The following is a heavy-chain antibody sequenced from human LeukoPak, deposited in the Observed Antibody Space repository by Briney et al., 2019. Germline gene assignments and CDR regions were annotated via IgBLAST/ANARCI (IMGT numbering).Heavy chain of an antibody. V-gene: IGHV5-51*01. J-gene: IGHJ4*02. CDR2: IYPGDSDT. CDR1: GYNFTSYW. D-gene: IGHD2-2*01. Sequence: GESLKISCKGSGYNFTSYWIGWVRPMPGKGLEWMGIIYPGDSDTRYSPSFQGQVTISADKSISTAYLQWSSLKASDTAMYYCARSGYCSSTSCYPMNYDYWGQGTLVTVSS. CDR3: ARSGYCSSTSCYPMNYDY.